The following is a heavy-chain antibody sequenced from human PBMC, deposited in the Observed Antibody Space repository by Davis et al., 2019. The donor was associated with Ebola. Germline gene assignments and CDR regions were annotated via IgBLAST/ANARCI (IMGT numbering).Heavy chain of an antibody. CDR1: GFTFSSYS. D-gene: IGHD1-26*01. V-gene: IGHV3-30*18. J-gene: IGHJ4*02. CDR2: ISSDGSNK. Sequence: GGSLRLSCAASGFTFSSYSMNWVRQAPGKGLEWVTVISSDGSNKYYADSVKGRFTISRDNPKNTLYLQMNSLRAEDTAVYYCAKEFHGSGSYPIDYWGQGTLVTVSS. CDR3: AKEFHGSGSYPIDY.